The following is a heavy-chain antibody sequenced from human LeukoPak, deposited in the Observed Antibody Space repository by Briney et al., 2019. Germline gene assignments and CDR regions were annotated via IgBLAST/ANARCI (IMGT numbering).Heavy chain of an antibody. D-gene: IGHD4-17*01. CDR1: GGSFSGYY. V-gene: IGHV4-34*01. CDR2: INHSGST. Sequence: PSETLSLTCAVYGGSFSGYYWSWIRQPPGKGLEWIGEINHSGSTNYNPSLKSRVTISVDTSKNQFSLKLSSVTAADTAVYYCARGRRDDGDYPSFDYWGQGTLITVSS. J-gene: IGHJ4*02. CDR3: ARGRRDDGDYPSFDY.